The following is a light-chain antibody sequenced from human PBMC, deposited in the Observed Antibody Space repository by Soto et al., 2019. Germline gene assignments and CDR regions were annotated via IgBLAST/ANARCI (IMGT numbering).Light chain of an antibody. CDR3: QHYGSSPPIT. CDR1: QSVRGTS. Sequence: DIVLTQSPGPLSLSPGERATLSCRASQSVRGTSLAWYQQKPGQAPILLIYDASSRATGIPDSFSGGGSVTDFTLTISRLEPEDFAVYYCQHYGSSPPITFGQGTRLEIK. J-gene: IGKJ5*01. CDR2: DAS. V-gene: IGKV3-20*01.